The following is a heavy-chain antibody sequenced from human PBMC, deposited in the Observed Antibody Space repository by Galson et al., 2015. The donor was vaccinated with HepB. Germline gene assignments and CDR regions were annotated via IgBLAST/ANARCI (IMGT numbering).Heavy chain of an antibody. Sequence: SLRLSCAASGFIFSTYAMTWVRQAPGKGLEWVSSISSSSTYIYYTDSLKGRFTISRDNAKNSLYLQMNSLRAEDTAVYYCARAETVLDGMDVWGQGTTVTISS. CDR3: ARAETVLDGMDV. D-gene: IGHD4-17*01. J-gene: IGHJ6*02. CDR2: ISSSSTYI. CDR1: GFIFSTYA. V-gene: IGHV3-21*01.